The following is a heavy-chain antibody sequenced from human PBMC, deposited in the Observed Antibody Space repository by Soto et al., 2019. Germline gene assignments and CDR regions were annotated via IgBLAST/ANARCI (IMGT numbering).Heavy chain of an antibody. Sequence: QVQLQQWGAGLLKPSETLSLTCAVYGESLSGDYWSWIRQPPGKRLEWIGEINYSGTTSYNPSFKNRGTMSLDTSKNQFSLRLNSVTAADTAVYYCARLRSDSWGQGILVTVSS. J-gene: IGHJ4*02. CDR1: GESLSGDY. V-gene: IGHV4-34*01. CDR2: INYSGTT. CDR3: ARLRSDS.